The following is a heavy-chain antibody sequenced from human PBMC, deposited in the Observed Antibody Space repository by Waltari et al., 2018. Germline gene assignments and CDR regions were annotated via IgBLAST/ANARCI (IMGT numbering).Heavy chain of an antibody. Sequence: QVQLQQWGAGLLKPSETLSLTCAVYGGSFRGYYWSWIRQPPGNGLEWIGEINHSRSTNYNQSLKRRVTISVDTSKNQYSLKLSSVTAADTAVYYCARHSMTGDSSNYYYYGMDVWGQGTTVTVSS. D-gene: IGHD3-22*01. CDR1: GGSFRGYY. CDR2: INHSRST. V-gene: IGHV4-34*01. CDR3: ARHSMTGDSSNYYYYGMDV. J-gene: IGHJ6*02.